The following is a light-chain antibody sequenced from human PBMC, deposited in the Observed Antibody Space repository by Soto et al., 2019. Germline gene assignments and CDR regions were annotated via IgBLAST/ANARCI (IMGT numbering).Light chain of an antibody. CDR1: QSISSY. V-gene: IGKV1-39*01. Sequence: DIQMTQSTSSLSASVGDRVTVTCRASQSISSYLNWYQQKPGKAPKLLIYAASSLQSGVPSRFSGSGSGTDFTLTISSLQPEDFATYYCQQSYSTPVTFAQGTKVDI. CDR2: AAS. CDR3: QQSYSTPVT. J-gene: IGKJ1*01.